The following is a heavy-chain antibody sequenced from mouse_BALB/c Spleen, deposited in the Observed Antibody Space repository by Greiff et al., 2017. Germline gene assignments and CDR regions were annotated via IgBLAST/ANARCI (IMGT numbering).Heavy chain of an antibody. D-gene: IGHD1-1*01. Sequence: EVQLQQSGPSLVKPSQTLSLTCSVTGDSITSGYWNWIRKFPGNKLEYMGYISYSGSTYYNPSLKSRISITRDTSKNQYYLQLNSVTTEDTATYYCARYWGYGSSFDYWGQGTTLTVSS. J-gene: IGHJ2*01. CDR2: ISYSGST. CDR1: GDSITSGY. V-gene: IGHV3-8*02. CDR3: ARYWGYGSSFDY.